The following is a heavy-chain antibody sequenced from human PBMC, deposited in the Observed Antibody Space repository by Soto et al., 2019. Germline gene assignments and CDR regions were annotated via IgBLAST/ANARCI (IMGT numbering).Heavy chain of an antibody. CDR1: GFTFSNYE. Sequence: EVQLVESGGGLVQPGGSLRLSCAASGFTFSNYEMHWVRQVTGKGLEWVSGIGTAGDTKYVGSVKGGFTISRDNAKNSLYLQMNSLRAEDTAVYYCAGRRQVINDYYGLADWGQGTTVIVSS. V-gene: IGHV3-13*01. CDR2: IGTAGDT. J-gene: IGHJ6*02. D-gene: IGHD2-21*01. CDR3: AGRRQVINDYYGLAD.